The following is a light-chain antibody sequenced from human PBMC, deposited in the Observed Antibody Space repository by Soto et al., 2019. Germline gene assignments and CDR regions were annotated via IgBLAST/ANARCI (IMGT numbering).Light chain of an antibody. CDR1: QSLVHSDGNTY. CDR2: RIS. V-gene: IGKV2-30*02. J-gene: IGKJ1*01. Sequence: DVVMTQSPLSLPVTLGQPASISCRSSQSLVHSDGNTYLSWYQQRPGQSPRRLIYRISNRDSGVPDRFGGSGSGTDFTLEISRVEAEDVGVYFRMQGSHWPRTFGQGTKVEIK. CDR3: MQGSHWPRT.